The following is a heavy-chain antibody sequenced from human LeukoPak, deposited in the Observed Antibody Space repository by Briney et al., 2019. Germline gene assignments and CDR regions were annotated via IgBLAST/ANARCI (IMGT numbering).Heavy chain of an antibody. CDR3: AKGVVVAPDVTPFDY. CDR2: IRYDGSNK. V-gene: IGHV3-30*02. Sequence: GGSLRLSCTTSGFTFSSSAMSWVRQAPGKGLEWVAFIRYDGSNKYYADSVKGRFTISRDNSKNTLYLQMNSLRAEDTAVYYCAKGVVVAPDVTPFDYWGQGTLVTVSS. D-gene: IGHD2-2*01. J-gene: IGHJ4*02. CDR1: GFTFSSSA.